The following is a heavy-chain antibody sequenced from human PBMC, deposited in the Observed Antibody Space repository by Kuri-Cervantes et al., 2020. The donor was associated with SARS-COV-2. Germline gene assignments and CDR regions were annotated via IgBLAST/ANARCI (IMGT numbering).Heavy chain of an antibody. CDR2: INHSGST. CDR3: ARVGANYDFLTGYYGLSAFDI. Sequence: SETLSLTCAVYGGSFSGYYWSWIRQPPGKGLEWIGEINHSGSTNYNPSLKSRVTISVDTSKNQFSLKLSSVTAADTAVYYCARVGANYDFLTGYYGLSAFDIWGQGTMVTVSS. D-gene: IGHD3-9*01. V-gene: IGHV4-34*01. J-gene: IGHJ3*02. CDR1: GGSFSGYY.